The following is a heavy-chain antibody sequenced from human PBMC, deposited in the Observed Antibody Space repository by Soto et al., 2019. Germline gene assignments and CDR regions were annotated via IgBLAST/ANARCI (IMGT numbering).Heavy chain of an antibody. V-gene: IGHV3-72*01. Sequence: EVQLVESGGGLVQPGGSLRLSCAASGFTFSDHYMEWVRQAPGKGLEWVARSRNKANSYTTEYAASVKGRVTISRDDSKRSLYLQMNSLKTEDTAVYYCTIGGIVGATNDYWGQGTLVTVSS. CDR1: GFTFSDHY. J-gene: IGHJ4*02. CDR2: SRNKANSYTT. D-gene: IGHD1-26*01. CDR3: TIGGIVGATNDY.